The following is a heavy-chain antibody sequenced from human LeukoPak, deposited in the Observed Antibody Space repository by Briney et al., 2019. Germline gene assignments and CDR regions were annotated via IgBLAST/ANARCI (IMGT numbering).Heavy chain of an antibody. Sequence: GGSLRLSCAASGFTFSSYSMNWVRQAPGKGLGWVSSISSSNNYIYYADSVKGRFTISRDNAKNSLYLQMNSLRAEDTAVYYCARVGELAPIDYWGQGILVTVSS. D-gene: IGHD6-13*01. J-gene: IGHJ4*02. CDR2: ISSSNNYI. CDR1: GFTFSSYS. V-gene: IGHV3-21*01. CDR3: ARVGELAPIDY.